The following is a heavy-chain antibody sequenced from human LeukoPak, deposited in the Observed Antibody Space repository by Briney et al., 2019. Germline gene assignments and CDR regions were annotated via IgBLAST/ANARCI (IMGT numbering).Heavy chain of an antibody. V-gene: IGHV4-34*01. CDR1: GGSFSAYY. D-gene: IGHD3-22*01. CDR2: INHSGST. CDR3: ARHVRDLRIVVVIVYWYFDL. Sequence: SETLSLTCAVYGGSFSAYYWSWIRQPPGKGLEWIGEINHSGSTNYNPSLKSRVAISVDTSRNQFSLRLSSVTAADTAVYYCARHVRDLRIVVVIVYWYFDLWGRGTLVTVSS. J-gene: IGHJ2*01.